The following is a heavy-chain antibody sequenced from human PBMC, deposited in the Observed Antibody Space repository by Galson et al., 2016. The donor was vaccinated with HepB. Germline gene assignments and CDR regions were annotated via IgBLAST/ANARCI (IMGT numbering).Heavy chain of an antibody. D-gene: IGHD6-19*01. CDR3: ARDASPGTEATGWSDAFDC. V-gene: IGHV3-7*03. CDR2: IKGDGSKI. J-gene: IGHJ3*01. CDR1: GFTFRSYW. Sequence: SLRLSCAASGFTFRSYWMTWVRQTPGKGLGWVANIKGDGSKIHYADSVEGRFTISRDNAQSSMFLLMSSLRPEDTALYYCARDASPGTEATGWSDAFDCWGHGTIVAVSS.